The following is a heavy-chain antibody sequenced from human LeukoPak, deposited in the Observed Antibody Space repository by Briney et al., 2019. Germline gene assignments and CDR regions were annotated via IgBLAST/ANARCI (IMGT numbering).Heavy chain of an antibody. J-gene: IGHJ4*02. CDR2: IKSKTDGGTT. CDR3: TTDDGFGIGGVSL. Sequence: GGSLRLSCAASGFTFSNAWMSWVRQAPGKGLEWVGRIKSKTDGGTTDYAAPVKGRFTISRDDSKNTLYLQMNSLKTEDTAVYYCTTDDGFGIGGVSLWGQGTLVTVSS. D-gene: IGHD3-16*01. V-gene: IGHV3-15*01. CDR1: GFTFSNAW.